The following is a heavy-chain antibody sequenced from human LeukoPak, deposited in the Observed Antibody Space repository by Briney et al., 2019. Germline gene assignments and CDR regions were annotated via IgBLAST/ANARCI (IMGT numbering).Heavy chain of an antibody. J-gene: IGHJ4*02. Sequence: PSETLSLTCAVSGGSISSSNWWSWVRQPPGKGLEWIGEIYHSGSTNYNPSLKSRVTISVDRSKNQFSLKLSSVTAADTAVYYCARDYFDSSLYLGFWGQGTLVTVSS. CDR1: GGSISSSNW. CDR2: IYHSGST. V-gene: IGHV4-4*02. D-gene: IGHD3-22*01. CDR3: ARDYFDSSLYLGF.